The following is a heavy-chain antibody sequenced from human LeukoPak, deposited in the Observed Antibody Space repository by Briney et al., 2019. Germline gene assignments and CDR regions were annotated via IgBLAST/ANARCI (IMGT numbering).Heavy chain of an antibody. CDR1: GGSISSGSYY. J-gene: IGHJ5*02. D-gene: IGHD3-9*01. CDR2: IHYSGST. V-gene: IGHV4-61*09. Sequence: SQTLSLTCTVSGGSISSGSYYWSWIRQPAGKGLEWIGYIHYSGSTNYNPSLKSRVTISVDTSKNQFSLKLSSVTAADTAVYYCARDQNDILTGSFDPWGQGTLVTVSS. CDR3: ARDQNDILTGSFDP.